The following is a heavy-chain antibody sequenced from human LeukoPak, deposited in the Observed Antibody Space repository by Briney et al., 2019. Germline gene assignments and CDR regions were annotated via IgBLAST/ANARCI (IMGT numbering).Heavy chain of an antibody. V-gene: IGHV3-15*01. CDR3: TTASYDYYDSSGYSFGGF. D-gene: IGHD3-22*01. J-gene: IGHJ4*02. CDR1: GFTFSSYW. CDR2: IKSKADGGTT. Sequence: GGSLRLSCATSGFTFSSYWMSWVRQAPGKGLEWVGRIKSKADGGTTTYAAPVRGRFTISRDDSKNMLYLQMISLKTEDTAVYYCTTASYDYYDSSGYSFGGFWGQGTLVTVSS.